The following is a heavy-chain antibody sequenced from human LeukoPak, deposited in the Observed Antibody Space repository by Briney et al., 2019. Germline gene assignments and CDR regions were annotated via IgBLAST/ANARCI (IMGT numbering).Heavy chain of an antibody. D-gene: IGHD2-21*01. Sequence: ASVKVSCKTSGYSFTDYYMHWVRQAPGQGLEWMGWINPKSGGTSSAQKFQGRVTMTRDTSITTVYMEVSWLTSDDTAIYYCARANRLDGGPYLIGPWGQGTLVTVSS. V-gene: IGHV1-2*02. CDR1: GYSFTDYY. J-gene: IGHJ5*02. CDR3: ARANRLDGGPYLIGP. CDR2: INPKSGGT.